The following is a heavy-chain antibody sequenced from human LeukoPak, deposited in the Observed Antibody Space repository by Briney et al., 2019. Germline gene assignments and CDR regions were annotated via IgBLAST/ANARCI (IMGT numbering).Heavy chain of an antibody. Sequence: GGSLRLSCAASGFTFINAWMAWVRQAPGKGLEWVGRIKAKAHGGTIEYAAPVKGRFTISSDNSKNTLYLQMNSLRAEDTAVYYCARHLSGITGYTYGRGIDYWGQGTLVTVSS. CDR1: GFTFINAW. V-gene: IGHV3-15*01. D-gene: IGHD5-18*01. J-gene: IGHJ4*02. CDR3: ARHLSGITGYTYGRGIDY. CDR2: IKAKAHGGTI.